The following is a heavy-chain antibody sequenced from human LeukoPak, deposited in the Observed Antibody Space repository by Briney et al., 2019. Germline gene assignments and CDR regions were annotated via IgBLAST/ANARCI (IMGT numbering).Heavy chain of an antibody. Sequence: SETLSLTCTVSGGSISSYYWSWIRQPPGKGLEWIGEINHSRSTNYNPSLKSRVTISVDTSKNQFSLKLSSVTAADTAVYYCARRSSRYYGSGSYRKYYFDYWGQGTLVTVSS. D-gene: IGHD3-10*01. CDR2: INHSRST. V-gene: IGHV4-34*01. CDR3: ARRSSRYYGSGSYRKYYFDY. CDR1: GGSISSYY. J-gene: IGHJ4*02.